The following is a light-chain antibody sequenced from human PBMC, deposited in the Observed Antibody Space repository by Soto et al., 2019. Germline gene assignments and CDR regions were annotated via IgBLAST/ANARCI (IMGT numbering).Light chain of an antibody. V-gene: IGKV4-1*01. CDR2: WAS. CDR3: QQYYRTPPT. CDR1: QSVLYSSNNKNY. J-gene: IGKJ1*01. Sequence: DIVMTQSPDSLAVSLGERATINCKSSQSVLYSSNNKNYLAWYQQKPGQPPKLLIYWASTRESGVPDRFSGSGSGSEFTLTISSLQAEDVAVYYCQQYYRTPPTFGQGTKVGIK.